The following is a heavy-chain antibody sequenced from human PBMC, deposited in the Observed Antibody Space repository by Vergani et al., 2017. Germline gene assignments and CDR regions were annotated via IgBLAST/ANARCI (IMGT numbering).Heavy chain of an antibody. CDR3: ARQTTTYYDFWSGYYPDY. Sequence: QVQLVQSGAEVKKPGSSVKVSCKASGGTFSSYAISWVRQAPGQGLEWMGGIIPIFGTANYAQKFQGRVTITADESTSTAYMELSSLRSEDTAVYYCARQTTTYYDFWSGYYPDYWGQGTLVTVSS. CDR1: GGTFSSYA. V-gene: IGHV1-69*01. D-gene: IGHD3-3*01. J-gene: IGHJ4*02. CDR2: IIPIFGTA.